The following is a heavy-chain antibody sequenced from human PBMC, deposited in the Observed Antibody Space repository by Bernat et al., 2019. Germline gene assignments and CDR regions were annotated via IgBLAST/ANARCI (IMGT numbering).Heavy chain of an antibody. V-gene: IGHV1-18*01. CDR2: ISANNGNT. CDR3: AGNLLNWNYLNYYDMDV. D-gene: IGHD1-7*01. CDR1: GYTFTSYG. Sequence: QVQLVQSGAEVKKPGASVTVSCKASGYTFTSYGISWVRQAPGQGLEGMGWISANNGNTNYAQKLQGRVIMTTDTSTSTAYMELRNLRSDDTAVFYCAGNLLNWNYLNYYDMDVWGQGTTVTVSS. J-gene: IGHJ6*02.